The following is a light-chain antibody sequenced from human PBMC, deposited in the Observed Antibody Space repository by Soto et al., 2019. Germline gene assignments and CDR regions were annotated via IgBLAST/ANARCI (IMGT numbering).Light chain of an antibody. CDR3: QQDAGSPRT. CDR1: QNLGTLY. CDR2: SAS. Sequence: EIVLTQSPGTLSLSPGERGTLSCRASQNLGTLYLAWFQQKSGQAPRLLIYSASRRATGIPDRFTGSGSGTDFTLTINRVEPEDFAVYFCQQDAGSPRTFGQGTKEEIK. J-gene: IGKJ1*01. V-gene: IGKV3-20*01.